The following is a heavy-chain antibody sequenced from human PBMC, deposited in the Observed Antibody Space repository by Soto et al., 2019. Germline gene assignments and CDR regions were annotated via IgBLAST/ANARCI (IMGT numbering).Heavy chain of an antibody. V-gene: IGHV1-18*01. Sequence: ASVKLSCKASGYTFTSYGISWVRQAPRQGLEWMGWISAYNGNTNYAQKLQGRVTMTTDTSTSTAYMELRSLRSDDTAVYYCARYLVVVAAKYYYYYYMDVWGKGTTVTVSS. J-gene: IGHJ6*03. CDR3: ARYLVVVAAKYYYYYYMDV. D-gene: IGHD2-15*01. CDR2: ISAYNGNT. CDR1: GYTFTSYG.